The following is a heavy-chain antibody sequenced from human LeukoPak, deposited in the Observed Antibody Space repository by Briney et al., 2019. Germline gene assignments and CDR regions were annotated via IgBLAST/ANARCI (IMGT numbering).Heavy chain of an antibody. CDR2: ISSSSSYI. D-gene: IGHD7-27*01. J-gene: IGHJ2*01. V-gene: IGHV3-21*01. Sequence: GGSLRLSCAASGFTFSSYSMNWVRQAPGKGLEWVSSISSSSSYIYYAGSVKGRFTISRDNAKNSLYLQMSSLRAEDTAVYYCARFIPGGYFDLWGRGTLVTVSS. CDR1: GFTFSSYS. CDR3: ARFIPGGYFDL.